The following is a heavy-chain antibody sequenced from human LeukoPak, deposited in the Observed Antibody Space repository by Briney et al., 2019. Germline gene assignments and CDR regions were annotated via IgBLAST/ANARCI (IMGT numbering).Heavy chain of an antibody. V-gene: IGHV3-23*01. CDR3: AKAACTTSCYYNC. J-gene: IGHJ4*02. Sequence: GASLRLSCAASGFTFSTYAMSWVRQAPEKGLEWVSTISGTDGSTYYADSVKGRFTISRDNSKNTLYLQMSSLRAEDTAVYYCAKAACTTSCYYNCWGQGTLVTVSS. CDR1: GFTFSTYA. D-gene: IGHD2-2*01. CDR2: ISGTDGST.